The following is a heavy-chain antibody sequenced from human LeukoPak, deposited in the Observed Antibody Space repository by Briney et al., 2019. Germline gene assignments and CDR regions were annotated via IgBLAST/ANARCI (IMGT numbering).Heavy chain of an antibody. Sequence: PSETLSLTCTVSGGSISSGDYYWSWIRQPPGKGLEWIGRIYYSGSTNYNPSLKSRITISVDTSKNQFSLKVSSVTAADTAVYYCAEGYSSSWHQFDYWGQGTLVTVSS. CDR2: IYYSGST. D-gene: IGHD6-13*01. CDR3: AEGYSSSWHQFDY. CDR1: GGSISSGDYY. J-gene: IGHJ4*02. V-gene: IGHV4-61*08.